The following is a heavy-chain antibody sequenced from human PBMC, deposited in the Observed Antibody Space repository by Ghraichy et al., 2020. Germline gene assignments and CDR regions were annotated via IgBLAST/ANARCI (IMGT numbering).Heavy chain of an antibody. D-gene: IGHD1-26*01. CDR3: ARVGGSRYFDL. V-gene: IGHV4-4*07. CDR1: GGSISSYY. Sequence: SETLSLTCTVSGGSISSYYWGWIRQPAGKGLEWIGRIYTTGSTSYNPSLKSRVTMSVDTSKNQFSLRLTSVTAADTAVYYCARVGGSRYFDLWGRGTLVTVSS. J-gene: IGHJ2*01. CDR2: IYTTGST.